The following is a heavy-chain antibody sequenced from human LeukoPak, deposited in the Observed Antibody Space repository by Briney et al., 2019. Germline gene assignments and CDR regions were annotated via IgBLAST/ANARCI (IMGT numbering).Heavy chain of an antibody. V-gene: IGHV3-64D*09. D-gene: IGHD2-8*02. CDR3: VRGQEVVYTPTFDY. J-gene: IGHJ4*02. CDR2: IGASGIST. CDR1: GFTFSTYA. Sequence: GGSLRLSCSASGFTFSTYAIHWVRQAPGKGLQYVSSIGASGISTYYADSVTGRFTISRDNSKNSLYLQMSNLRPEDTAVYYCVRGQEVVYTPTFDYWGQGVLVTVSS.